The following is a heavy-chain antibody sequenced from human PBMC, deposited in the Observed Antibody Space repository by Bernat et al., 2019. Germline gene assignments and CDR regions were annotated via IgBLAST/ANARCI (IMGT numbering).Heavy chain of an antibody. V-gene: IGHV1-18*01. CDR3: ARGYRNFDY. D-gene: IGHD4-11*01. Sequence: QVYLVQSGADVKKPGASVKVSCEASGYTFSTYKITWVRQAPGQGLEWMGWISPYNGNANYAQNFQGRVTMTTDTSTSTAYMELTSLRSDDTAIYYCARGYRNFDYWGQVTLVSVSS. CDR1: GYTFSTYK. CDR2: ISPYNGNA. J-gene: IGHJ4*02.